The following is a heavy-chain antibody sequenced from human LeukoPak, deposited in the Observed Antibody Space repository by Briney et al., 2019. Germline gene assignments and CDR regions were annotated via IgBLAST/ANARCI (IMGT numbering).Heavy chain of an antibody. CDR2: INANSGGT. J-gene: IGHJ6*02. V-gene: IGHV1-2*06. D-gene: IGHD3-3*01. CDR1: GYTFTGYY. CDR3: ARGGYDFVYYYYGMDV. Sequence: ASVKVSCKASGYTFTGYYMHWVRQAPGQGLEWMGRINANSGGTNYAQKFQGRVTMTRDTSISTAYMELSRLRSDDTAVYYCARGGYDFVYYYYGMDVWGQGTTVTVPS.